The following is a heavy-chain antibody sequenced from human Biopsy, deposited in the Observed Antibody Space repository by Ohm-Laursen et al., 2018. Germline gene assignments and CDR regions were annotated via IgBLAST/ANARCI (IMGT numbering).Heavy chain of an antibody. J-gene: IGHJ3*02. CDR3: AKDGGQWLGGAFDI. V-gene: IGHV3-30*18. D-gene: IGHD6-19*01. CDR2: IAYDGSNK. CDR1: GFGMYA. Sequence: SLRLSCTAAGFGMYAMHWVRQPPGKGLEWLAVIAYDGSNKYYAESVKGRFTISRDRSRDTVHLQMNSLRYEDTALYYCAKDGGQWLGGAFDIWGHGTMVSVSS.